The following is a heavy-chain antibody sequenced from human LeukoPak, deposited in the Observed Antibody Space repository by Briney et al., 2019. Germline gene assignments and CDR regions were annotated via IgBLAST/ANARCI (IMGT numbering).Heavy chain of an antibody. CDR1: GFTFSSYA. D-gene: IGHD2-2*01. CDR3: AKFSTSADAFDI. CDR2: ISGSGGST. J-gene: IGHJ3*02. V-gene: IGHV3-23*01. Sequence: GGSLRLSCAASGFTFSSYAMSWVRQAPGKGLEWVSAISGSGGSTYYADSVKGRFTISRDNSKNTLYLQMNSLRAEDTAVFYCAKFSTSADAFDIWGQGTMVTVSS.